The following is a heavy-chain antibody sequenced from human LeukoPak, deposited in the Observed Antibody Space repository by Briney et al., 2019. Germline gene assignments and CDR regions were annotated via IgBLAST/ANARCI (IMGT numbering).Heavy chain of an antibody. CDR2: IYSGGST. V-gene: IGHV3-53*01. Sequence: GGSLRLSCAASGLTASSNYMSWVRQAPGKGLEWDSVIYSGGSTYYADSVKGRSTISRDNSKNTLYLQMNSLRAEDTDVYYCARWSGGGNPVDYYYYGIDVWGQGTTVTVSS. J-gene: IGHJ6*02. D-gene: IGHD4-23*01. CDR1: GLTASSNY. CDR3: ARWSGGGNPVDYYYYGIDV.